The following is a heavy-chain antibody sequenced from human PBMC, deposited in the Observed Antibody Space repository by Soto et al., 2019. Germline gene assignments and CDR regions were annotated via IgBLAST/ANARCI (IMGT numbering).Heavy chain of an antibody. CDR3: ARGGSSGFSFGMDV. J-gene: IGHJ6*02. V-gene: IGHV3-30-3*01. CDR1: GFTFSSYA. Sequence: HPGGSLRLSCAASGFTFSSYAMHWVRQAPGKGLEWVAVISYDGSNKYYADSVKGRFTISRDNSKNTLYLQMNSLRAEDTAVYYCARGGSSGFSFGMDVWGQGTTVTVSS. CDR2: ISYDGSNK. D-gene: IGHD3-22*01.